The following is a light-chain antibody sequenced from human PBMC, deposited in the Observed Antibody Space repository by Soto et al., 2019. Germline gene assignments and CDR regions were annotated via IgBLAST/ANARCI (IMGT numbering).Light chain of an antibody. CDR2: AAS. V-gene: IGKV1-27*01. CDR3: QKCKVAPFT. Sequence: DIQMTQSPSSLSAFVGDRVTITCRASQDIGNFLAWYQQKPGKAPKLLIYAASTLQSGVPSRFSGSGSGTDFTLTISXLQPEDVATYYCQKCKVAPFTFGGGTKVDIK. CDR1: QDIGNF. J-gene: IGKJ4*01.